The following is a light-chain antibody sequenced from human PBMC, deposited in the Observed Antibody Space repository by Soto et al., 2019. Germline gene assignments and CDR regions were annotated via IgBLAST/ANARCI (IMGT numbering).Light chain of an antibody. CDR3: SSYTISNSWV. CDR1: SSDIGNYNY. J-gene: IGLJ3*02. Sequence: SALTQPASVSGSPGQSITISCTGTSSDIGNYNYVSWYQQYPGKAPRLMIYEVSNRPSGVSNRFSGSKSGNTASLTIAVLQADEEADYYCSSYTISNSWVFGGGTKLTVL. CDR2: EVS. V-gene: IGLV2-14*01.